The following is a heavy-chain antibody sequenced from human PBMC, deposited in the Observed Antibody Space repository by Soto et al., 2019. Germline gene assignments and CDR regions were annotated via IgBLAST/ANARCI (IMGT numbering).Heavy chain of an antibody. CDR2: IYYRGNT. D-gene: IGHD3-9*01. Sequence: QLQLQASGPGLVKPSETLSLTCSVSGDSINSDNYYWGWIRQPPAKGLEWIGRIYYRGNTYYNPSLKTRVTISLDKSKSQFSLLLNSVTAAYSAVYFCARLEGLATISYYFDYWGQGTLVTVSS. J-gene: IGHJ4*02. CDR1: GDSINSDNYY. CDR3: ARLEGLATISYYFDY. V-gene: IGHV4-39*01.